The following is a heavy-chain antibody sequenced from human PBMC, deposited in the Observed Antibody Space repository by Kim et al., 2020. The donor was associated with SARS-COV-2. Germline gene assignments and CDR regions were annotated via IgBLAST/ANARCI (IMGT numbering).Heavy chain of an antibody. V-gene: IGHV3-23*01. Sequence: GGSLRLSCAGSGFTFSSYAMSWVRQAPGKGLEWVSAISGSGGSTYYADSVKGRFTISRDNSKNTLYLQMNSLRAEDTAVYYCAFRLRLAYFDYWGQGTLVTVSS. D-gene: IGHD6-19*01. J-gene: IGHJ4*02. CDR3: AFRLRLAYFDY. CDR2: ISGSGGST. CDR1: GFTFSSYA.